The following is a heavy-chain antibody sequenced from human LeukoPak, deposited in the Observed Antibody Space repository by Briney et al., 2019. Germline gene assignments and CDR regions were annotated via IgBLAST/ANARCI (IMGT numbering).Heavy chain of an antibody. J-gene: IGHJ4*02. CDR1: GFTFSSYE. CDR3: VRGNFNGGIDY. CDR2: ISGSGTTV. V-gene: IGHV3-48*03. D-gene: IGHD3-10*01. Sequence: GGSLRLSCAASGFTFSSYEMNWVRQAPGQGLEWVACISGSGTTVYYADSVKGRFTISRDNAKNTLYLQMNSLRAEDTAAYYCVRGNFNGGIDYWGQGTLVTVSS.